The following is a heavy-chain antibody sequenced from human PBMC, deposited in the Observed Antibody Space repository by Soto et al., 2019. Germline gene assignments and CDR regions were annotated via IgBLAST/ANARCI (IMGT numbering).Heavy chain of an antibody. D-gene: IGHD1-7*01. CDR1: GYTFTSYY. CDR2: INPSGGST. Sequence: ASVKVSCKASGYTFTSYYMHWVRQPPGQGLEWMGIINPSGGSTSYAQKFQGRVTMTRDTSTSTVYMELSSLRSEDTAVYYCARDGTGTTVIYYYYGMDVWGQGTTVTVSS. J-gene: IGHJ6*02. V-gene: IGHV1-46*01. CDR3: ARDGTGTTVIYYYYGMDV.